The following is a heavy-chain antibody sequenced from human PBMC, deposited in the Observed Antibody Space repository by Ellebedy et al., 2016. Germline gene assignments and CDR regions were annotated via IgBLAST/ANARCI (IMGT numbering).Heavy chain of an antibody. Sequence: SGPTLVKPTQTLTLTCTFSGFSLTTNAVVVVWVRQPPGKALEWLAFIYGNDDKRYSPSLRSRLTITRDTSKNQVVLTMTNMDPVDTATYFCAHKSVYREVDYWGQGSLVIVSS. V-gene: IGHV2-5*01. J-gene: IGHJ4*02. CDR1: GFSLTTNAVV. CDR2: IYGNDDK. D-gene: IGHD1-14*01. CDR3: AHKSVYREVDY.